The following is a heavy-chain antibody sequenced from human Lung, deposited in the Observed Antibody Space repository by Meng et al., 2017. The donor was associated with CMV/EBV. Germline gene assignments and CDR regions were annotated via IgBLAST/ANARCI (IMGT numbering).Heavy chain of an antibody. CDR1: GGSMSSGNYY. CDR2: IHHSGSA. CDR3: ASFDHIPRRNYFDY. Sequence: QGRLKESGPGLVEPSQTLSLTCTVSGGSMSSGNYYWSWIRQPPGKGLEWIGYIHHSGSAYYNPSLKSRVSISVDTSKNQFSLNLNSMTAADTAVYYCASFDHIPRRNYFDYWGQGTLVTVSS. J-gene: IGHJ4*02. V-gene: IGHV4-30-4*01. D-gene: IGHD2-21*01.